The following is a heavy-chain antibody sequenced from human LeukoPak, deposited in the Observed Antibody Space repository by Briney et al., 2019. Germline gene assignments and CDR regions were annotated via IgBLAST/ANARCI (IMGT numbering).Heavy chain of an antibody. CDR2: INWNGGST. D-gene: IGHD3-22*01. J-gene: IGHJ4*02. CDR1: GFTFDDYG. V-gene: IGHV3-20*04. Sequence: GGSLRLSCAASGFTFDDYGMSWVRQAPGKGLEWVSGINWNGGSTGYADSVKGRFTISRDNAKNSLYLQMNSLRAEDTALYYCASNMYYYDSSGYNNWGQGTLVTVSS. CDR3: ASNMYYYDSSGYNN.